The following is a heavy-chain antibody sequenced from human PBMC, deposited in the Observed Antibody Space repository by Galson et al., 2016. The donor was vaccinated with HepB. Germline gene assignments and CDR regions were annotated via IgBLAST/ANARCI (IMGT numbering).Heavy chain of an antibody. CDR2: ISWNSGSI. Sequence: SLRLSCAASGFTFGDYAMHWVRQAPGKGLEWVSGISWNSGSIDYADSVKGRFTISRDNARNSLYLQMNSLRTEDTALYYCTKDTRPRMAPRSDSICGMDVWVQGHTVTV. CDR1: GFTFGDYA. V-gene: IGHV3-9*01. CDR3: TKDTRPRMAPRSDSICGMDV. J-gene: IGHJ6*02. D-gene: IGHD4-11*01.